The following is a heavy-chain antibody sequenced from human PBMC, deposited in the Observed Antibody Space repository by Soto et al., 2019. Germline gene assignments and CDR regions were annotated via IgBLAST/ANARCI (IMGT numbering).Heavy chain of an antibody. J-gene: IGHJ4*02. CDR3: ASDLGAQIVDY. Sequence: QVQLVQSGAEVKKPGASVKVSCKASGYTFISYGISWVRQAPGQGLEWMGWISGYNGNTKYAQKLQGRVTMTTDTATSTAYMELRSLRSDDTAVDYCASDLGAQIVDYWGQGTLVTVSS. D-gene: IGHD1-26*01. CDR1: GYTFISYG. V-gene: IGHV1-18*01. CDR2: ISGYNGNT.